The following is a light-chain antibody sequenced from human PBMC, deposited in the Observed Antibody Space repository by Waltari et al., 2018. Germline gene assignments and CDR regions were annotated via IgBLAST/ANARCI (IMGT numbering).Light chain of an antibody. CDR2: DVT. CDR1: GRDVGNYNY. V-gene: IGLV2-14*03. J-gene: IGLJ3*02. Sequence: QSALTQPASVSGSPGQSITISCIGTGRDVGNYNYVSWYQCHPGQAPKLMLYDVTERPSGVSDRFSGSKSGNTASLTISGLQTEDEAFYYCSSYTSDSTIVFGGGTRLTVL. CDR3: SSYTSDSTIV.